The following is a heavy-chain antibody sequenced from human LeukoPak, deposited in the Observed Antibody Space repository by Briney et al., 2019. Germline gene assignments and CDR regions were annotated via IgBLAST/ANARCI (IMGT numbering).Heavy chain of an antibody. D-gene: IGHD2-21*02. V-gene: IGHV1-69*13. CDR2: IIPIFGTA. J-gene: IGHJ5*02. CDR3: AVTLGGDPNWFDP. Sequence: SVKVSCKASGGTFSSYAISWVRQAPGQGLEWMGGIIPIFGTANYAQKFQGRVTITADESTSTAYTELSSLRSEDTAVYYCAVTLGGDPNWFDPWGQGTLVTVSS. CDR1: GGTFSSYA.